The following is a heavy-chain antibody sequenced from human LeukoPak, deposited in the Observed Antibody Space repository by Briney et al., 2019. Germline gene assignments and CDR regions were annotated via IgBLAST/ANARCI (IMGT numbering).Heavy chain of an antibody. CDR2: ISWDGGST. Sequence: GGSLRLSCAASGFTFDDYAMHWVRQAPGKGLEWVSLISWDGGSTYYADSVKGRFTISRDNSKNSLYLQMNSLRAEDTALYYCAKDRDCSGGSCYFHYYYYMDVWGKGTTVTISS. J-gene: IGHJ6*03. CDR1: GFTFDDYA. D-gene: IGHD2-15*01. V-gene: IGHV3-43D*03. CDR3: AKDRDCSGGSCYFHYYYYMDV.